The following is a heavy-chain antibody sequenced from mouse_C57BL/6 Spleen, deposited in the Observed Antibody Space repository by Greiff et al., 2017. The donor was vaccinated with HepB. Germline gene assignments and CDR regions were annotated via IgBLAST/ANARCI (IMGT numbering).Heavy chain of an antibody. D-gene: IGHD2-10*02. CDR2: ISDGGSYT. J-gene: IGHJ2*01. CDR1: GFTFSSYA. CDR3: AREKEYYYFDY. Sequence: EVQLVESGGGLVKPGGSLKLSCAASGFTFSSYAMSWVRQTPEKRLEWVATISDGGSYTYYPDNVKGRFTISRDNAKNNLYLQMSHLKSEDTAMYYCAREKEYYYFDYWGQGTTLTVSS. V-gene: IGHV5-4*01.